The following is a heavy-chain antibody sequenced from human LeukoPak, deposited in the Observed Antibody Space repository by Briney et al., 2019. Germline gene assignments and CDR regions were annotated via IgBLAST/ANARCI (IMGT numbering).Heavy chain of an antibody. CDR2: IYHSGST. J-gene: IGHJ4*02. Sequence: SETLSLTCTVSGYSISSGYYWGWIRQPPGKGLEWIGSIYHSGSTYYNPSLKSRVTISVDTSKNQLSLKLSSVTAADTAVYYCARRSFGEFVFDYWGQGTLVTVSS. D-gene: IGHD3-10*01. CDR1: GYSISSGYY. V-gene: IGHV4-38-2*02. CDR3: ARRSFGEFVFDY.